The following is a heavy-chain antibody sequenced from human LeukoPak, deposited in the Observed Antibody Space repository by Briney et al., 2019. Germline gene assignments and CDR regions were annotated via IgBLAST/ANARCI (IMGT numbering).Heavy chain of an antibody. CDR3: ARHVRQQLPPKAFDY. CDR2: IYYSGNT. D-gene: IGHD6-13*01. CDR1: GGSISRGIYY. Sequence: PSETLSLTCTVSGGSISRGIYYGGWIRQPPRKGLEWIGSIYYSGNTYYNTSLKSRVTISVDTSKNQLSLKLNSVTAADTAVYYCARHVRQQLPPKAFDYWGQGTLVTVSS. J-gene: IGHJ4*02. V-gene: IGHV4-39*01.